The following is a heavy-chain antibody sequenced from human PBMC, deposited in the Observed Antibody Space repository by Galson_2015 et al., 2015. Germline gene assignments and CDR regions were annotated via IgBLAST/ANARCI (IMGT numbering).Heavy chain of an antibody. CDR3: ARGPGAYDS. CDR2: IHSGGST. CDR1: GFTVNNNY. V-gene: IGHV3-53*01. J-gene: IGHJ5*01. Sequence: LRLSCAASGFTVNNNYMNWVRQGPGKGLEWVSVIHSGGSTYYADPVKGRFTISRDNSKNTLYLQMNSLRAEDTAVYYCARGPGAYDSWGQGTLVTVSS. D-gene: IGHD2-2*01.